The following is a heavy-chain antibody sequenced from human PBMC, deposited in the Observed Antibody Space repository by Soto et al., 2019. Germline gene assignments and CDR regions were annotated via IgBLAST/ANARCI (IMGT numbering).Heavy chain of an antibody. CDR1: GYTFTSYE. Sequence: QVQLVQSGAEVKKPGASVKVSCRASGYTFTSYEINWVRQAPGQGLEWMGWMKPYNGNTADAQNLQGRVTMTRNTSISTAYMELSSLRSADTAVYYCARGPGDLGYFDYWGQGALVTVSS. D-gene: IGHD3-16*01. CDR2: MKPYNGNT. J-gene: IGHJ4*02. CDR3: ARGPGDLGYFDY. V-gene: IGHV1-8*01.